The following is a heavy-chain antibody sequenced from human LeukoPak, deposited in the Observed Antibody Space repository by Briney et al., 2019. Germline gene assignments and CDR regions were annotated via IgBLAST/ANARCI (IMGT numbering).Heavy chain of an antibody. CDR1: GFTFDDYT. CDR3: AKDGRWYGTDCYYYYMDV. D-gene: IGHD1-14*01. CDR2: ISWDGGST. Sequence: GGSLRLSCAASGFTFDDYTMHWVRQAPGKGLEWVSLISWDGGSTYYADSVKGRFTISRDNSKNSLYLQMNSLRTEDTALYYCAKDGRWYGTDCYYYYMDVWGQGTMVTVSS. J-gene: IGHJ6*03. V-gene: IGHV3-43*01.